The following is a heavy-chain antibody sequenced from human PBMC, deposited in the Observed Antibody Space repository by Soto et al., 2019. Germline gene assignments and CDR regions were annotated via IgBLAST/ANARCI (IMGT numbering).Heavy chain of an antibody. J-gene: IGHJ4*02. Sequence: EVQLVESGGGLVKPGGSLRLSCAASGFTFSSYGMNWVRQAPGKGLEWVSSISRSGSREYYAVSLEGRFTISRDNAKNSLYLQMNSLRVEDTAVYYCAREDYYDSSGSPTPVDYWGQGILVTVSS. D-gene: IGHD3-22*01. V-gene: IGHV3-21*06. CDR1: GFTFSSYG. CDR2: ISRSGSRE. CDR3: AREDYYDSSGSPTPVDY.